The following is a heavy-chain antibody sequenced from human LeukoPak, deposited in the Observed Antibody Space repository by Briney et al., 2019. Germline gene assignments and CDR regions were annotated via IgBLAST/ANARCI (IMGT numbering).Heavy chain of an antibody. CDR2: IYYSGST. CDR3: ARQGFYGSGSSPHFDY. V-gene: IGHV4-59*05. D-gene: IGHD3-10*01. CDR1: GGSISSYY. J-gene: IGHJ4*02. Sequence: SETLSLTCTVSGGSISSYYWSWIRQPPGKGLEWIGSIYYSGSTYYNPSLKSRVTISVDTSKNQFSLKLSSVTAADTAVYYCARQGFYGSGSSPHFDYWGQGTLVTVSS.